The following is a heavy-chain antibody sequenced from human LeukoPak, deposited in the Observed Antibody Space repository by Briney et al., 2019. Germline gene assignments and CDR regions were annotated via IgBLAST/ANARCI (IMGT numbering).Heavy chain of an antibody. J-gene: IGHJ4*02. D-gene: IGHD3-22*01. V-gene: IGHV1-8*02. Sequence: ASVKVSCKASGYTFTSYGVSWVRQATGQGLEWMGWMNPNSGNTGYAQKFQGRVTMTRNTSISTAYMELSSLRSEDTAVYYCAREKYYYDSSGYYAIDYWGQGTLVTVSS. CDR3: AREKYYYDSSGYYAIDY. CDR2: MNPNSGNT. CDR1: GYTFTSYG.